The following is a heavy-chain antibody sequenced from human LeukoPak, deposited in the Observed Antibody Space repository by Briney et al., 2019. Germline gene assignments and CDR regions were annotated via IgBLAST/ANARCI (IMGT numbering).Heavy chain of an antibody. CDR3: ARVSPNTVTTLQYLDY. D-gene: IGHD4-17*01. CDR2: IKQDGSEK. Sequence: PGGSLRLSCAASGFTFSSYAMSWVRQAPGKGLEWVANIKQDGSEKYYVDSVKGRFTISRDNAKNSLYLQMNSLRAEDTAVYYCARVSPNTVTTLQYLDYWGQGTLVTVSS. CDR1: GFTFSSYA. J-gene: IGHJ4*02. V-gene: IGHV3-7*01.